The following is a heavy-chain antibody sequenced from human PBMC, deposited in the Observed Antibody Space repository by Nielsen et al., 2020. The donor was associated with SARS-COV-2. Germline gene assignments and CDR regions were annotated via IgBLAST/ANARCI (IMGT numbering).Heavy chain of an antibody. D-gene: IGHD1-20*01. Sequence: GESLEISCAASGFTFSSYAMSWVRQAPGKGLEWVSAISGSGGSTYYADSVKGRFTISRDNSKNTLYLQMNSLRAEDTAVYYCAKDAGYNWNPRDYFDYWGQGTLVTVSS. CDR1: GFTFSSYA. CDR2: ISGSGGST. V-gene: IGHV3-23*01. J-gene: IGHJ4*02. CDR3: AKDAGYNWNPRDYFDY.